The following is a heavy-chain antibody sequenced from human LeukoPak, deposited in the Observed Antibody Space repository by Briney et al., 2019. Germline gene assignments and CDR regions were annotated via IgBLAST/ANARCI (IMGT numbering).Heavy chain of an antibody. CDR3: ARRSGIAVAGAFDY. CDR2: ISSSSSYI. CDR1: GFTFSSYS. Sequence: GGSLRLSCAASGFTFSSYSMNWVRQAPGKGLEWVSSISSSSSYIYYADSVKGRFTISRDNAKDSLYLQMNSLRAEDTAVYYCARRSGIAVAGAFDYWGQGTLVTVSS. D-gene: IGHD6-19*01. J-gene: IGHJ4*02. V-gene: IGHV3-21*04.